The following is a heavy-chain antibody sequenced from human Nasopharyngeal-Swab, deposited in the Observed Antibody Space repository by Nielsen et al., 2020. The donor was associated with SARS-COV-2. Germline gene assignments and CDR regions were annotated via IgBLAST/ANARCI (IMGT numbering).Heavy chain of an antibody. CDR3: ARGSPLKNYYGSGSYSFGYYYYYYMDV. Sequence: WIRQPPGKGLEWIGEINHSGSTNYNRSLKSRVAISVYTSKNQFSLKLSSVAAADTAVYYCARGSPLKNYYGSGSYSFGYYYYYYMDVWGKGTTVTAP. CDR2: INHSGST. V-gene: IGHV4-34*01. J-gene: IGHJ6*03. D-gene: IGHD3-10*01.